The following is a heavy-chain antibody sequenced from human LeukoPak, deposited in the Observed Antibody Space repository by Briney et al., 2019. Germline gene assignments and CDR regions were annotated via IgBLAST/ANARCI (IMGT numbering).Heavy chain of an antibody. J-gene: IGHJ4*02. Sequence: SETLSLTCTVSPDSTTSNFWSWVRRPPGKGLEWIGEIHRSGSTNYNPSLQSRVTISIDRSKNQIALELSSVTAADTAVYYCAREIVGGFNPGAYWGQGTLVTVSS. CDR3: AREIVGGFNPGAY. D-gene: IGHD1-14*01. V-gene: IGHV4-4*02. CDR1: PDSTTSNF. CDR2: IHRSGST.